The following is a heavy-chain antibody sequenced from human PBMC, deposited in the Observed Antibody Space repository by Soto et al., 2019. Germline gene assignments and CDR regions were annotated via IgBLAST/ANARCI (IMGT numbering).Heavy chain of an antibody. CDR3: AREVSTGRGDFFES. D-gene: IGHD1-1*01. CDR2: MYVSGGS. Sequence: QVXLQESGPGLAKPSETLFLTCTISGASMNNYYWSWIRQSAGGRLEWIGRMYVSGGSNYNPALNGRAILSVDMSNNQFSMTLAAETAADTAVYFCAREVSTGRGDFFESWGQGTLVTVSS. J-gene: IGHJ4*02. V-gene: IGHV4-4*07. CDR1: GASMNNYY.